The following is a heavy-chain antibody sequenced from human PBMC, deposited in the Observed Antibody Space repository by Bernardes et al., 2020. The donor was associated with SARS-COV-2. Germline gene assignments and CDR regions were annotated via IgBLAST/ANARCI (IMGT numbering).Heavy chain of an antibody. CDR3: ARDPDPYSSSWYDGVDY. V-gene: IGHV3-48*01. J-gene: IGHJ4*02. Sequence: GGSLRLSCAASGFTFSSYSMNWVRQAPGKGLEWVSYISSSSSTIYYADSVKGRFTISRDNAKNSLYLQMNSLRAEDTAVYYCARDPDPYSSSWYDGVDYWGQGTLVTVSS. D-gene: IGHD6-13*01. CDR1: GFTFSSYS. CDR2: ISSSSSTI.